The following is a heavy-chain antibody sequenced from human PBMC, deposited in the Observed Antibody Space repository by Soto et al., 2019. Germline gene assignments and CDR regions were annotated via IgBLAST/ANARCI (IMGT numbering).Heavy chain of an antibody. CDR1: GGSISSYY. V-gene: IGHV4-59*01. CDR2: IYYSGST. J-gene: IGHJ6*02. Sequence: SETLSVTCSVAGGSISSYYWSWIRQPPGKGLEWIGYIYYSGSTNYNPSLKSRVTISVDTSKNQFSLKLSSVTAADTAVYYCARDGNGSGSYHYYYYYGMDVWGQGTTVTVSS. CDR3: ARDGNGSGSYHYYYYYGMDV. D-gene: IGHD3-10*01.